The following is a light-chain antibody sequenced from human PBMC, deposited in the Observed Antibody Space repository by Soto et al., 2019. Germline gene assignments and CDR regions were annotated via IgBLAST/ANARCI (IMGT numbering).Light chain of an antibody. Sequence: EIVLTQSPGTLSVSPGERATLSCRASQSVSSSYLAWYQQKPGQAPRLLIYGASSLATGIPDRFSGSGSGTDFTLTISRLEPEDFAVYYCQHYGSSLWTFGQGTKVEIK. V-gene: IGKV3-20*01. CDR2: GAS. CDR3: QHYGSSLWT. CDR1: QSVSSSY. J-gene: IGKJ1*01.